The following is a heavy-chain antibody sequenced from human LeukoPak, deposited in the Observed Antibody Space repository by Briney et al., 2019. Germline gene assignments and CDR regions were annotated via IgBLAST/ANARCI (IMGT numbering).Heavy chain of an antibody. CDR3: ARYRSVPAFDP. Sequence: ASVTVSCKASGYTFTGYYVHWVRQAPGQGLEWMGWINPNSGDTNYAQMFQGRVTMTRDTSISTAYMELSRLRSDDTAVYYCARYRSVPAFDPWGQGTLATVSS. V-gene: IGHV1-2*02. J-gene: IGHJ5*02. CDR2: INPNSGDT. CDR1: GYTFTGYY. D-gene: IGHD6-25*01.